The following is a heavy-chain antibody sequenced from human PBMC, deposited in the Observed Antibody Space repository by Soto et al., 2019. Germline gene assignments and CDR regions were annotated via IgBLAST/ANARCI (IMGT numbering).Heavy chain of an antibody. J-gene: IGHJ5*02. CDR1: GSTFSSYA. CDR3: AREPQDYDFWSGPYWFDP. Sequence: PVGSLRLSCAASGSTFSSYAMSWVRQAPGKGLEWVSAISGSGGSTYYADSVKGRFTISRDNSKNTLYLQMDSLRAEDTAVYYCAREPQDYDFWSGPYWFDPWGQGT. D-gene: IGHD3-3*01. CDR2: ISGSGGST. V-gene: IGHV3-23*01.